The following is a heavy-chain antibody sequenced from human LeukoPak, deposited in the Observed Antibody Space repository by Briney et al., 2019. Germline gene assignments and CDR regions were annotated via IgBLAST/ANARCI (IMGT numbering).Heavy chain of an antibody. D-gene: IGHD2-21*01. CDR2: ISSTSSTI. J-gene: IGHJ3*01. V-gene: IGHV3-48*02. CDR3: ANSRTFEV. Sequence: GGSLRLSCAASGYTFSSYTLNWVGQAPGKGLEWLSQISSTSSTIYYADSVKGRFTISRDNAENSLYLQMNSLRDEDTAVYYCANSRTFEVWGQGTLVTVSP. CDR1: GYTFSSYT.